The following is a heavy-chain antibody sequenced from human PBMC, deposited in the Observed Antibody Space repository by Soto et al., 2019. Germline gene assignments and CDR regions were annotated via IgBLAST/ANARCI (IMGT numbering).Heavy chain of an antibody. J-gene: IGHJ4*02. CDR1: GYSFTSYW. V-gene: IGHV5-10-1*01. CDR3: ASSSDPRSYPFDY. Sequence: GESLKISCKGPGYSFTSYWISWVRQMPGKGLEWMGRIDPSDSYTNYSPSFQGHVTISADKSISTAYLQWSSLKASDTAMYYCASSSDPRSYPFDYWGQGTLVTVSS. CDR2: IDPSDSYT. D-gene: IGHD2-2*01.